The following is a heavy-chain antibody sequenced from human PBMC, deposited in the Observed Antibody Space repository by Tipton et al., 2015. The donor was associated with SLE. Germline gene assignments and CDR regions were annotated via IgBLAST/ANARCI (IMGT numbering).Heavy chain of an antibody. Sequence: TLSLTCTVSGGSISSGSYYWSWVRQPAGKGLEWIGHIYTSGSTNYNPSLKSRVTMSVDTSKNQFSLKLSSVTAADTAVYYCARDSLTGVGYYYGMDVWGQGTTVTVSS. CDR2: IYTSGST. J-gene: IGHJ6*02. V-gene: IGHV4-61*09. CDR3: ARDSLTGVGYYYGMDV. D-gene: IGHD7-27*01. CDR1: GGSISSGSYY.